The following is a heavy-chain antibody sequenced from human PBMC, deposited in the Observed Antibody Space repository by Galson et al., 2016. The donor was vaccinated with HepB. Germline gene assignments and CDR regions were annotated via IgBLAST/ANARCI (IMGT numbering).Heavy chain of an antibody. D-gene: IGHD3-10*01. CDR3: ARDSYYGSGILND. CDR1: GFSVTSNY. J-gene: IGHJ1*01. CDR2: VYSGGSA. Sequence: SLRLSCVASGFSVTSNYMTWVRQAPGKGLQWVSVVYSGGSAYYADSVKGRFTISRDHSKNTLYLQMNSLRVEDAAVYYCARDSYYGSGILNDWGQGTLVTVSS. V-gene: IGHV3-53*01.